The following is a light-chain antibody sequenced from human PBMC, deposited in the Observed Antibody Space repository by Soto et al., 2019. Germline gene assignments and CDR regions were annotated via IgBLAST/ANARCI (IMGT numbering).Light chain of an antibody. J-gene: IGLJ1*01. V-gene: IGLV4-60*02. CDR2: LEGSGSY. CDR1: SGHSSYI. Sequence: QLVLTQSSSASASLGSSVSLTCTLSSGHSSYIIAWHQQQPGKAPRYLMKLEGSGSYNKGSGVPDRFSGSSSGADRYLTISNLQFEEEADYYCETWDSNTYVFGTGTKLTVL. CDR3: ETWDSNTYV.